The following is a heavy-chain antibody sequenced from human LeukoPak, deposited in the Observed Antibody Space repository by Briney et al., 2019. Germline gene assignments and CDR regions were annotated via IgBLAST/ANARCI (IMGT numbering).Heavy chain of an antibody. CDR2: INPSGGST. CDR1: GYTFTSYY. Sequence: ASVKVSCKASGYTFTSYYMHWVRQAPGQGLEWMGIINPSGGSTSYAQKFQGRVTMTRDTSTNTVYMELSSLRSEDTAVSYCARYVGSLAAPDYWGQGTLVTVSS. D-gene: IGHD6-25*01. J-gene: IGHJ4*02. V-gene: IGHV1-46*01. CDR3: ARYVGSLAAPDY.